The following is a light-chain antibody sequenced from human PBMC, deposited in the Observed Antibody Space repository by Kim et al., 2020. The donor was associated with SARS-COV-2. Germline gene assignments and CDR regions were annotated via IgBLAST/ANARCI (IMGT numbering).Light chain of an antibody. Sequence: CTLGGGYSNYRVDWYQQRPGKGPRFVMRVGTGGIVGSKGEGIPDRFSVLGSGLNRYLTIKNIQEEDESDYHCGADHGSGSNFVWVFGGGTQLTVL. CDR3: GADHGSGSNFVWV. V-gene: IGLV9-49*01. CDR2: VGTGGIVG. CDR1: GGYSNYR. J-gene: IGLJ3*02.